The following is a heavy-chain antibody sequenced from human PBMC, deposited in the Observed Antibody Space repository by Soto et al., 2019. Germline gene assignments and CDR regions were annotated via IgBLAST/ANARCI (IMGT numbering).Heavy chain of an antibody. CDR3: ARDRVFGGPLYGMDV. J-gene: IGHJ6*02. Sequence: GGSLRLSCAASGFTFSSAWMSWVRQTPEKGLEWVGRIKSKSDGGTTDYAAPVKGRFTISRDDSENTLYLQMNSLKTEDTAVYYCARDRVFGGPLYGMDVWGQGTTVTVSS. CDR2: IKSKSDGGTT. CDR1: GFTFSSAW. V-gene: IGHV3-15*01. D-gene: IGHD3-3*01.